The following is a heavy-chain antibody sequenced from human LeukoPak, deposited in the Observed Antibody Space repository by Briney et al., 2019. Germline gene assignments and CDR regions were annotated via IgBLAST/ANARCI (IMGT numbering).Heavy chain of an antibody. CDR3: AKALEEYYYGSGSYYLNDY. CDR1: GFTFSSYA. Sequence: GASLRLSCAASGFTFSSYAMSWVRQAPGKGLEWVSAISGSGGSTYYVDSVKGRFTISRDNSKNTLYLQMNSLRAEDTAVYYCAKALEEYYYGSGSYYLNDYWGQGTLVTVSS. D-gene: IGHD3-10*01. V-gene: IGHV3-23*01. CDR2: ISGSGGST. J-gene: IGHJ4*02.